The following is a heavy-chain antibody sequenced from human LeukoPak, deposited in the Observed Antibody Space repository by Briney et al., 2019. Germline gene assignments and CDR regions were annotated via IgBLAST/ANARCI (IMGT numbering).Heavy chain of an antibody. D-gene: IGHD2-2*01. Sequence: SETLSLTCTVSGGSIGSYYWSWIRQPAGKGLEWIGRIYTGGSTNYNPSLKSRVTMSIYTSKNQFSLNLSSVTAADTAVYYCARAPTTYCLSTTCQPYFDYWGQGTLVTVSS. CDR3: ARAPTTYCLSTTCQPYFDY. J-gene: IGHJ4*02. CDR2: IYTGGST. V-gene: IGHV4-4*07. CDR1: GGSIGSYY.